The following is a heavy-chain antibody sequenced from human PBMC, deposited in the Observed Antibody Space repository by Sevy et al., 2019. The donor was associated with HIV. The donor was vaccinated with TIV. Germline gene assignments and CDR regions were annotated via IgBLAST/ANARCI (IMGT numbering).Heavy chain of an antibody. CDR1: GFTVSEYY. D-gene: IGHD1-26*01. V-gene: IGHV3-11*06. J-gene: IGHJ4*02. CDR3: ARCRVVAADYYFDY. Sequence: GGSLRLSCAASGFTVSEYYMTWIRQAPGKGLEWISYISSRRSYTNYADSVKGRFTISRDNAKNSLYLQMNSLRAEDAAVYYCARCRVVAADYYFDYWGRGTLVTVSS. CDR2: ISSRRSYT.